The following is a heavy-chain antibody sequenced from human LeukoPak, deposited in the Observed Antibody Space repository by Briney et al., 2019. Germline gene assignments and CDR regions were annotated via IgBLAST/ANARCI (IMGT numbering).Heavy chain of an antibody. D-gene: IGHD6-13*01. CDR3: ARLGTIAAAGSPDY. Sequence: PGGSLRLSCAASGFTFSSYWMSWVRQGSGKGLVWVSRINTDGSNTTYADSVKGRFTISRDNAKNTLYLQMNSLRAEDTAVYYCARLGTIAAAGSPDYWGQGTLVTVSS. CDR1: GFTFSSYW. V-gene: IGHV3-74*03. J-gene: IGHJ4*01. CDR2: INTDGSNT.